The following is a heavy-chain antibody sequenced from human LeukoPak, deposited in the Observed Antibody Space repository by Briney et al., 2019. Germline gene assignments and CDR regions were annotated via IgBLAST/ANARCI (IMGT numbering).Heavy chain of an antibody. J-gene: IGHJ5*02. CDR2: ISGSGGST. Sequence: GGSLRLSCAASGFTFSSYAMSWVRQAPGKGLEWVSAISGSGGSTYYADSVKGRFTISRDNSKNTLYLQMNSLRAEDTAVYYCAEDRGLAVAGLNWFDPWGQGTLVTVSS. V-gene: IGHV3-23*01. D-gene: IGHD6-19*01. CDR1: GFTFSSYA. CDR3: AEDRGLAVAGLNWFDP.